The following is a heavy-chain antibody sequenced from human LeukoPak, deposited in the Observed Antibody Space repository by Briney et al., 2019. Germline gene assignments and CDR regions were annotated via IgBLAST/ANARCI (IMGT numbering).Heavy chain of an antibody. D-gene: IGHD3-16*02. CDR2: IYYNGST. CDR3: VRAMGPGGVIDTDY. CDR1: GVSISSYY. Sequence: SETLSLTCTVSGVSISSYYWSWVRQPPGKGLEWIGYIYYNGSTNYNPSLKSRVTISVETSNNQFSLKLSSMPSADTAASYCVRAMGPGGVIDTDYWGEGTLFTVSS. V-gene: IGHV4-59*01. J-gene: IGHJ4*02.